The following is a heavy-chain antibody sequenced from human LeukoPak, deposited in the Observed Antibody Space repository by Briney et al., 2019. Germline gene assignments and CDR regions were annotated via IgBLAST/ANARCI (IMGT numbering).Heavy chain of an antibody. CDR3: ARVRELSAMVRGVIDY. CDR1: GYTFTSYG. Sequence: ASVKVSCKASGYTFTSYGISWVRQAPGQGLEWMGWISAYNGNTNYAQKLQGRATMTTDTSTSTAYMELRSLRSDDTAVYYCARVRELSAMVRGVIDYWGQGTLVTVSS. D-gene: IGHD3-10*01. CDR2: ISAYNGNT. J-gene: IGHJ4*02. V-gene: IGHV1-18*01.